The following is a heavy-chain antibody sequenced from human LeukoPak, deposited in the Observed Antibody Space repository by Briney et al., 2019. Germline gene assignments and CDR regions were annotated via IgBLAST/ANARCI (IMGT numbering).Heavy chain of an antibody. CDR1: GFGFSSYW. J-gene: IGHJ4*02. CDR2: INQHGSET. CDR3: SRGGLYRYSGTSGDY. V-gene: IGHV3-7*03. D-gene: IGHD1-26*01. Sequence: GGSLRLSCEVSGFGFSSYWMTWVRQAPGKGREGVANINQHGSETYHVDSVNGRFIISRDNAKDSLFLQMDLLTGECPGGYLCSRGGLYRYSGTSGDYGGQGTLLTVPS.